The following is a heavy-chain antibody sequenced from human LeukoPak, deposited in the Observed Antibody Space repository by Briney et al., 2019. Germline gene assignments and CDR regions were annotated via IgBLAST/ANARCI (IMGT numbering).Heavy chain of an antibody. Sequence: GGSLRLSCAASGFTFSSYWMSWVRQAPGKGLEWVANIKQDGSEKYYVDSVKGRFTISRDNAKNSLYLQRNSLRAEDTAVYYCVKDGLVRYFDWLFEGWFDPWGQGTLVTVSS. V-gene: IGHV3-7*03. CDR2: IKQDGSEK. J-gene: IGHJ5*02. CDR1: GFTFSSYW. D-gene: IGHD3-9*01. CDR3: VKDGLVRYFDWLFEGWFDP.